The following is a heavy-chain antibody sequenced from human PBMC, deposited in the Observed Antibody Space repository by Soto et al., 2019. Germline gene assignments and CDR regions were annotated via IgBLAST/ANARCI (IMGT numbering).Heavy chain of an antibody. D-gene: IGHD2-21*02. CDR1: GGTFSSYA. V-gene: IGHV1-69*01. J-gene: IGHJ5*02. CDR2: IIPIFGTA. CDR3: ARGPSPVAYCGGDCYPPGYWFDP. Sequence: QVQLVQSGAEVKKPGSSVKVSCKASGGTFSSYAISWVRQAPGQGLEWMGGIIPIFGTANYAQKFQGRVTITADESTSTAYMELSSLRSEDTAVYYCARGPSPVAYCGGDCYPPGYWFDPWGQGTLVTVSS.